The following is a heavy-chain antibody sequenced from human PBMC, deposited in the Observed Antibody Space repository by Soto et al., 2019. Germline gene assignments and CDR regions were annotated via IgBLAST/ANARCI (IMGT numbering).Heavy chain of an antibody. CDR3: ARESEDLTSNFDY. V-gene: IGHV3-21*06. CDR1: GFTFTRYS. J-gene: IGHJ4*02. Sequence: PGGSLRLSCAASGFTFTRYSINRVRQAPGKGLEWVSSISSTTNYIYYGDSMKGRFTISRDNAKNSLYLEMNSLRAEDTAVYYCARESEDLTSNFDYWGQGTLVTVSS. CDR2: ISSTTNYI.